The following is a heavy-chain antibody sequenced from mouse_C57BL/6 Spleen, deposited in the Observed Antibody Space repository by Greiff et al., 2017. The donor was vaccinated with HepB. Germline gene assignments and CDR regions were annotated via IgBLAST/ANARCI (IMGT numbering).Heavy chain of an antibody. J-gene: IGHJ3*01. V-gene: IGHV1-18*01. D-gene: IGHD3-2*02. CDR1: GYTFTDYN. CDR2: INPKNGGT. CDR3: ARAAQATAWFAY. Sequence: EVQLQQSGPELVKPGASVKIPCKASGYTFTDYNMDWVKQSHGKSLEWIGYINPKNGGTNYNQKFKGKATLTVDKSSSTAYMELRSLTSEDTAVYYCARAAQATAWFAYWGQGTLVTVSA.